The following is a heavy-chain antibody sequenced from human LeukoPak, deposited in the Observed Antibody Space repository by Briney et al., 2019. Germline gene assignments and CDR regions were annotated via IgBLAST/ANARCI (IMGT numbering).Heavy chain of an antibody. D-gene: IGHD5-18*01. CDR1: GGSISSGGYY. Sequence: PSETLSLTCTVSGGSISSGGYYWSWIRQHPGKGLEWIGYIYYSGSTYYNPSLKSRVTISVDTSKNQFSLKLSSVTAADTAVYYCATVDTAMVTRGIDYWGQGTLVTVSS. J-gene: IGHJ4*02. CDR2: IYYSGST. CDR3: ATVDTAMVTRGIDY. V-gene: IGHV4-31*03.